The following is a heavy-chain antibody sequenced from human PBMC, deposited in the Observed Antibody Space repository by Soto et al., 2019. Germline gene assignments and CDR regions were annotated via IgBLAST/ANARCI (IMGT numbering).Heavy chain of an antibody. CDR1: GDTFSSYT. CDR2: IITVLDIA. V-gene: IGHV1-69*02. J-gene: IGHJ3*02. CDR3: AAGCHGAFDI. Sequence: QVQLVQSGAEVKKPGSSVKVSCKASGDTFSSYTISWVRQAPGQGLEWMGRIITVLDIANYAQKFQGRVTITADKSTSTAYMGLSSLRSEDTAVYYCAAGCHGAFDIWGQGTMVTVSS. D-gene: IGHD2-2*01.